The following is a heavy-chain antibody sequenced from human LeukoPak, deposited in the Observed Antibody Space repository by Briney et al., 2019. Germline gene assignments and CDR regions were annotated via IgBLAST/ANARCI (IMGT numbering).Heavy chain of an antibody. V-gene: IGHV3-23*01. CDR2: ISGGGGGT. J-gene: IGHJ3*02. CDR1: GFTFSNYA. Sequence: GGSLRLSCAASGFTFSNYAMSWVRQAPGKGLEWVSAISGGGGGTYHADSVKGRFTITRDNSKNTLYLQMNSLGAEDTAVYPCGTFRGSAFDIWGQGTMVTVSS. CDR3: GTFRGSAFDI.